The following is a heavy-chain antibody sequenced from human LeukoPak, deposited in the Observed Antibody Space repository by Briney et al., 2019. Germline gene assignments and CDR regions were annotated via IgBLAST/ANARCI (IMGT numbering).Heavy chain of an antibody. Sequence: SETLSLTCTVSAGSISSGDYYWSWIRQPPGKGLELIGYIYYTGSTYYYPSLKSRVTISVDTSKNQFSLKLSSVTAADTAVYYCASNLGDGSGSYVNYYYYGMDVWGQGTTVTVSS. V-gene: IGHV4-30-4*01. CDR3: ASNLGDGSGSYVNYYYYGMDV. J-gene: IGHJ6*02. D-gene: IGHD3-10*01. CDR2: IYYTGST. CDR1: AGSISSGDYY.